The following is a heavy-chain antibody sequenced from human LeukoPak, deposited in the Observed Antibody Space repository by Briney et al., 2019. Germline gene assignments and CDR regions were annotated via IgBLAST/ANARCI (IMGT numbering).Heavy chain of an antibody. Sequence: GGSLRLSCAASGFTFSSYSMNWVRQAPGKGLEWVSSISSSSSYIYYADSVKGRFTISRDNAKNSLYLQMNSLRAEDTAVYYCARDHFMTAHYDSSGPIDYWGQGTLVTVSS. CDR3: ARDHFMTAHYDSSGPIDY. CDR1: GFTFSSYS. D-gene: IGHD3-22*01. V-gene: IGHV3-21*01. CDR2: ISSSSSYI. J-gene: IGHJ4*02.